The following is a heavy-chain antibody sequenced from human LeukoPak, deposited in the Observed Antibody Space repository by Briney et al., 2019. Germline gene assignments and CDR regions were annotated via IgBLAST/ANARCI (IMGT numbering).Heavy chain of an antibody. CDR3: ARRGGGYLTVDY. D-gene: IGHD3-22*01. J-gene: IGHJ4*02. CDR1: GYSFTSYY. CDR2: INPSGGST. Sequence: ASVKVSCKASGYSFTSYYMHWVRQAPGQELEWMGIINPSGGSTSYAQKFQGRVTMTRDMSTSTVYMELSSLRSDDTAVYYCARRGGGYLTVDYWGQGTLVTVSS. V-gene: IGHV1-46*01.